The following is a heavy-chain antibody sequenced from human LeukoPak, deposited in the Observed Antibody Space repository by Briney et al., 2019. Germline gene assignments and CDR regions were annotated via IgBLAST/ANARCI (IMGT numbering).Heavy chain of an antibody. J-gene: IGHJ6*02. CDR3: ARGRYSYGYDYYYYYGMDV. D-gene: IGHD5-18*01. CDR1: GGSFSGYY. Sequence: PSETLSLTCAVYGGSFSGYYWSWIRQPPGKGLEWIGEINHSGSTNYNPSLKSRVTISVDTSKNQFSLKLSSVTAADTAVYYCARGRYSYGYDYYYYYGMDVWGQGTTVTVSS. V-gene: IGHV4-34*01. CDR2: INHSGST.